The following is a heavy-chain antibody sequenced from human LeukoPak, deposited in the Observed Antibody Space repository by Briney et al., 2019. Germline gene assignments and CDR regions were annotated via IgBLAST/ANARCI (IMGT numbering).Heavy chain of an antibody. D-gene: IGHD2/OR15-2a*01. V-gene: IGHV3-15*01. CDR1: GFSFLNAW. CDR2: IKSNADGGTP. J-gene: IGHJ4*02. Sequence: GGSLRLSCAASGFSFLNAWMIWVRQAPGKGLEWVGRIKSNADGGTPDYAAPARGRFTISRDDSKNTLYLQMNSLKTEDTAVYYCTTFYHEYSPYWGRGTLVTVSS. CDR3: TTFYHEYSPY.